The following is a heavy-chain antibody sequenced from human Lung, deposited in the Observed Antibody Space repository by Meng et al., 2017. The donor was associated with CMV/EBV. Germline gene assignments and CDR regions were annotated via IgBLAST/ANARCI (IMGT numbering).Heavy chain of an antibody. Sequence: QVRLVQAGSELKKPGASAKVSCKASGYTFTRYPMNWVRQAPGQGLEWMGWISTNTGNPTYAQGFTGRFVFSVDTSVSTAYLQISSLKAEDTAVYYCGTLKYTSGFYGPAYWGQGALVTVSS. CDR3: GTLKYTSGFYGPAY. CDR1: GYTFTRYP. CDR2: ISTNTGNP. J-gene: IGHJ4*02. V-gene: IGHV7-4-1*02. D-gene: IGHD6-19*01.